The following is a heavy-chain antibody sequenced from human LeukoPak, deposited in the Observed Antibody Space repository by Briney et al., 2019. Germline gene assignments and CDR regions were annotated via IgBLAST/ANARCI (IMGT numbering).Heavy chain of an antibody. J-gene: IGHJ4*02. CDR3: ARGQWIVALDY. CDR1: GYSFPNYW. CDR2: IYAGDSDT. V-gene: IGHV5-51*01. Sequence: GESLKISCKGSGYSFPNYWIGWVRQMPGKGLEWMGLIYAGDSDTRYNPPFQGQVTISADKSINTVYLQWNDLKTSDTAIYYCARGQWIVALDYLGQGTLVTVSS. D-gene: IGHD5-12*01.